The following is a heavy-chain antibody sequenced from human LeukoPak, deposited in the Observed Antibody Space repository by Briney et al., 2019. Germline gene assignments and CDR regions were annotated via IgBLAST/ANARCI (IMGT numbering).Heavy chain of an antibody. J-gene: IGHJ4*02. CDR2: INDSGGT. CDR1: GASFSGYY. Sequence: SETLSLTCAVYGASFSGYYWSWIRRPPGKGLEWIGEINDSGGTSYNPSLKSRVTISADTSKNQFSLRLTSVTAADTAVYYCARGPLNHYAGSGYYYNYWGQGTLVTVSS. CDR3: ARGPLNHYAGSGYYYNY. D-gene: IGHD3-22*01. V-gene: IGHV4-34*01.